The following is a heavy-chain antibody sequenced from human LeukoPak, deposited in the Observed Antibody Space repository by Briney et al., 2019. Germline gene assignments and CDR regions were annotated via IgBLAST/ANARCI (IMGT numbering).Heavy chain of an antibody. Sequence: PGGSLRLSCAASGFTFSSYEMNWVRQAPGKGLEWVSYISSSGSTIYYADSMKGRFTISRDNAKNSLYLQMNSLRAEDTAVYYCARDSSSSGGMDVWGQGTTVTVSS. CDR3: ARDSSSSGGMDV. V-gene: IGHV3-48*03. CDR1: GFTFSSYE. CDR2: ISSSGSTI. D-gene: IGHD6-13*01. J-gene: IGHJ6*02.